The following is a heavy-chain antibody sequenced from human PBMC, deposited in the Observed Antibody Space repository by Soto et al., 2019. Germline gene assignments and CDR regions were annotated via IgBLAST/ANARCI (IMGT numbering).Heavy chain of an antibody. V-gene: IGHV1-69*06. CDR3: ATTMVRGVIIFYYFDY. CDR1: GGTFSSYA. CDR2: IIPIFGTA. J-gene: IGHJ4*02. D-gene: IGHD3-10*01. Sequence: SVKVSCKASGGTFSSYAISWVRQAPGQGLEWMGGIIPIFGTASYAQKFQGRVTMTEDTSTDTAYMELSSLRSEDTAVYYCATTMVRGVIIFYYFDYWGQGTLVTVSS.